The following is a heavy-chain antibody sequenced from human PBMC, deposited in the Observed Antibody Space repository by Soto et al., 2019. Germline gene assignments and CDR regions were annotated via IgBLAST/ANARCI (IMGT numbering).Heavy chain of an antibody. D-gene: IGHD2-15*01. V-gene: IGHV4-30-2*01. CDR1: GGSISSGGYS. CDR3: AREVYCSGGSCVIDY. Sequence: SETLSLTCAVSGGSISSGGYSWSWIRQPPGKGLEWIGYIYHSGSTYYNPSLKSRVTISVDRSKNQFSLKLSSVTAADTAVYYCAREVYCSGGSCVIDYWGQGTLVTVSS. CDR2: IYHSGST. J-gene: IGHJ4*02.